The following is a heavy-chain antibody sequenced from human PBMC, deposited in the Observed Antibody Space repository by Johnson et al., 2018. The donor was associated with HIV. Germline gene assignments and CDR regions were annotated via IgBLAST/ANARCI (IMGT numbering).Heavy chain of an antibody. J-gene: IGHJ3*02. CDR3: AKDLGYYYDSYDAFDI. Sequence: QVQLVESGGGVVQPGRSLRLSCAASGFTFSSYAFHWVRQAPAKGLEWVAAISYDGSNKYYADSVKGRFTISRDNSKNTLYLQMNSLRAEDTAVYYCAKDLGYYYDSYDAFDIWGQGTMVTVSS. D-gene: IGHD3-22*01. CDR2: ISYDGSNK. V-gene: IGHV3-30*04. CDR1: GFTFSSYA.